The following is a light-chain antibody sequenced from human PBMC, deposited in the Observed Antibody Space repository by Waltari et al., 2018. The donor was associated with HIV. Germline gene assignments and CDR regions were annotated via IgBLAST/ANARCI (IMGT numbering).Light chain of an antibody. CDR3: ATWDDSLNGPL. CDR2: SAQ. CDR1: TSNIGTNT. V-gene: IGLV1-44*01. J-gene: IGLJ2*01. Sequence: QSVLTQPPSASGTPGQRVTISCSGSTSNIGTNTVNWYQQLPGTAPKLLIYSAQQRPSGVPGRFSGSKSDTSASLAISGLQSDDEANYYCATWDDSLNGPLFGGGTKLTVL.